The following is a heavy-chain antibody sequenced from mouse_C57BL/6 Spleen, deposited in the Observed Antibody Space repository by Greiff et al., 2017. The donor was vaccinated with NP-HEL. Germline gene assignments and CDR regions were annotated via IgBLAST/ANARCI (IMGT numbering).Heavy chain of an antibody. J-gene: IGHJ2*01. V-gene: IGHV5-9-1*02. D-gene: IGHD2-3*01. CDR3: TREVVTYFDY. CDR1: GFTFSSYA. Sequence: EVKVVESGEGLVKPGGSLKLSCAASGFTFSSYAMSWVRQTPEKRLEWVAYISSGGDYIYYADTVKGRFTISRDNARNTLYLQMSRLKSEDTAMYYCTREVVTYFDYWGQGTTLTVSS. CDR2: ISSGGDYI.